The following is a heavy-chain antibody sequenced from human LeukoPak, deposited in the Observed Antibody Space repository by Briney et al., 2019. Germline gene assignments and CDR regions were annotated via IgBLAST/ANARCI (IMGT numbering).Heavy chain of an antibody. CDR2: IGTHGDT. CDR3: AKDRRYSSSRPFDY. CDR1: GFTFSTYD. J-gene: IGHJ4*02. D-gene: IGHD6-19*01. V-gene: IGHV3-13*01. Sequence: GGSLRLSCAASGFTFSTYDMHWVRQGTGEGLEWVSGIGTHGDTHYADSVKGRFTISRDNSKNTLYLQMNSLRAEDTAVYYCAKDRRYSSSRPFDYWGQGTLVTVSS.